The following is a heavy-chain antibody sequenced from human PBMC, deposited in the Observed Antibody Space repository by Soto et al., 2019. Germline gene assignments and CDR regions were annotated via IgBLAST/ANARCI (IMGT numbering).Heavy chain of an antibody. D-gene: IGHD3-22*01. Sequence: QVQLVQSGAEVKKPGSSVMVSCKASGGTFNSYAISWVRQAPGQGLEWMGGIIPIFGTADYAQKFQGRVTITAVESTSTAYMELSSLRSEDTAVYYCASHYDSGGYYYRGLDYWGQGTLVTVSS. CDR1: GGTFNSYA. CDR3: ASHYDSGGYYYRGLDY. J-gene: IGHJ4*02. CDR2: IIPIFGTA. V-gene: IGHV1-69*12.